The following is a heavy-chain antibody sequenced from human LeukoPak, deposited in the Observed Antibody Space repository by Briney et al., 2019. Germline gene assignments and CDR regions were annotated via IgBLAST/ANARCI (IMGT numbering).Heavy chain of an antibody. J-gene: IGHJ5*02. V-gene: IGHV3-23*01. CDR2: ISGSGGST. CDR3: AEPGVVVPAAISIWFDP. CDR1: GFTFSSYA. D-gene: IGHD2-2*01. Sequence: GGSLRLSCAASGFTFSSYAMSWVRQAPGKGLEWVSAISGSGGSTYYADSVKGRFTISRDNSKNTLYLQMNSLRAEDTAVYYCAEPGVVVPAAISIWFDPWGQGTLVTVSS.